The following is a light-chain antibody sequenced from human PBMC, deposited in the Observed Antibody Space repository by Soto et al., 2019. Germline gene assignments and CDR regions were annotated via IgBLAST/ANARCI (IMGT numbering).Light chain of an antibody. V-gene: IGLV3-1*01. J-gene: IGLJ1*01. CDR1: KLGDKY. CDR2: QDS. CDR3: QAWDSSTKG. Sequence: SYELTQPPSVSVSPGQTASITCSGDKLGDKYACWYQQKPGQSPVLVIYQDSKRPSGIPERFSGSNSGNTATLTISGTQAMDEDDYYCQAWDSSTKGFGTGTKVTVL.